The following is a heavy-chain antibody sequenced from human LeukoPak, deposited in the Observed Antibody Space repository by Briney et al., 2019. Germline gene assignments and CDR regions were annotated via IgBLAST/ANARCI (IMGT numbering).Heavy chain of an antibody. J-gene: IGHJ4*02. Sequence: SETLSLTCTVSGGSISSYYWSWIRQPPGKGLEWIGYIYYSGSTNYNPSLKSRVTISVDTSKNQFSLKLSSVTAADTAVYYCARGPSIPGGFDYWCQGTLVTVSS. V-gene: IGHV4-59*01. CDR2: IYYSGST. CDR1: GGSISSYY. CDR3: ARGPSIPGGFDY. D-gene: IGHD6-6*01.